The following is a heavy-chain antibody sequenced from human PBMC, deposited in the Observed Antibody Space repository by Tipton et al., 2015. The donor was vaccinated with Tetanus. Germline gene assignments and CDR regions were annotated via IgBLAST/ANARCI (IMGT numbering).Heavy chain of an antibody. CDR3: ARASQRTFEF. J-gene: IGHJ4*02. Sequence: TLSLTCNVSGGPMNSDYWSWLRQPPGKGLEWIGNIYNIARTNYNPSLRSRVTMSVDTSKNQFYLQLSSVTAADTAVYFCARASQRTFEFWGQGTLVTVSS. D-gene: IGHD6-25*01. CDR2: IYNIART. CDR1: GGPMNSDY. V-gene: IGHV4-59*01.